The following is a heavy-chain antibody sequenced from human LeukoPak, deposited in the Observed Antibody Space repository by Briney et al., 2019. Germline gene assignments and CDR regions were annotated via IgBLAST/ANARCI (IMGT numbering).Heavy chain of an antibody. CDR2: IYYSGST. J-gene: IGHJ3*02. V-gene: IGHV4-39*01. D-gene: IGHD6-19*01. CDR3: GQGSSGWYHDAFDI. CDR1: GGSISSSSYY. Sequence: SETLSLTCTVSGGSISSSSYYWGWIRQPPGKGLEWIVSIYYSGSTYYNPSLKSRVTISVDTSKNQFSLKLSSVTAADTAVYYCGQGSSGWYHDAFDIWGQGTMVTVSS.